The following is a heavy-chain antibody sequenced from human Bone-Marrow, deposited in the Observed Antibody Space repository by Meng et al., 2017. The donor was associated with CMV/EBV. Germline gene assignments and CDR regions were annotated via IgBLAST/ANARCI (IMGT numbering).Heavy chain of an antibody. V-gene: IGHV1-69*05. CDR2: IIPIFGTA. Sequence: SVKVSCKASGGTFSSYAISWVRQAPGQGLEWMGGIIPIFGTANYAQKFQGRVTITTDESTSTAYMELSSLRSEDTAVYYCARDLGCSSTSCYLIGVDAFDIWGQGTMVTVSS. J-gene: IGHJ3*02. CDR1: GGTFSSYA. CDR3: ARDLGCSSTSCYLIGVDAFDI. D-gene: IGHD2-2*01.